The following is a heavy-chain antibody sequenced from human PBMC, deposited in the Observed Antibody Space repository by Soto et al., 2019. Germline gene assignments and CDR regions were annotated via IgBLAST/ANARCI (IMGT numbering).Heavy chain of an antibody. Sequence: ESGGGVVQPGRSLRLSCAASGFTFSSYAMHWVRQAPGKGLEWVAVISYDGSNKYYADSVKGRFTISRDNSKNTLYLQMNSLRAEDTAVYYCARDSSIWYEPTFDYWGQGTLVTVSS. CDR3: ARDSSIWYEPTFDY. CDR1: GFTFSSYA. CDR2: ISYDGSNK. V-gene: IGHV3-30-3*01. J-gene: IGHJ4*02. D-gene: IGHD6-13*01.